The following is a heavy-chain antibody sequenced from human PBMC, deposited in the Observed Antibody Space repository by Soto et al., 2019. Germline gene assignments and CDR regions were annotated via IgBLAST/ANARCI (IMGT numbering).Heavy chain of an antibody. J-gene: IGHJ3*02. CDR2: ISAYNGNT. CDR1: VYTFCWYG. V-gene: IGHV1-18*01. CDR3: ASATITMIVVGALGAFDI. D-gene: IGHD3-22*01. Sequence: EASVKVSCKASVYTFCWYGVTWVRQAPGQGLEWMGWISAYNGNTNYAQKLQGRVTMTTDTSTSTAYMELRSLRSDDTAVYYCASATITMIVVGALGAFDIWGQGTMVTVSS.